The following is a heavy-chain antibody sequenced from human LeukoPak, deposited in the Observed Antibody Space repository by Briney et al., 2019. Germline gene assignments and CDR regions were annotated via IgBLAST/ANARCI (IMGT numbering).Heavy chain of an antibody. CDR1: GGSFSGYY. D-gene: IGHD3-10*01. CDR2: INHSGST. CDR3: ARTADYGSGSYWFDP. V-gene: IGHV4-34*01. J-gene: IGHJ5*02. Sequence: PSETLSLTCAVYGGSFSGYYWSWIRQPPGKGLEWIGEINHSGSTNYNPSLKSRVTMSVDTSKNQFSLKLSSVTAADTAVYYCARTADYGSGSYWFDPWGQGTLVTVSS.